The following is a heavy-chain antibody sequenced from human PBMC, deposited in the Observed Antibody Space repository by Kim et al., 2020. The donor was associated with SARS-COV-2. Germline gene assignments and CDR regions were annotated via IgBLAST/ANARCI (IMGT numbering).Heavy chain of an antibody. CDR3: ARGEAAAGTDY. D-gene: IGHD6-13*01. J-gene: IGHJ4*02. Sequence: DYTPPLNSRVTISVDTSKNQFSLKLGSVTAADTAVYYCARGEAAAGTDYWGQGTLVTVSS. V-gene: IGHV4-39*07.